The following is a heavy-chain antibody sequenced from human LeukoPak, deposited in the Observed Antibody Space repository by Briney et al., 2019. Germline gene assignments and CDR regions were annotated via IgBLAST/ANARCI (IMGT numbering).Heavy chain of an antibody. Sequence: SVKVSCKASGGTFSSYAISWVRQAPGQGLEWMGGIIPIFGTANYAQKFQGRVTITTDESTSTAYMELSSLRSEDTAVYYCASNSIEEVGATDWRYNWFDPWGQGTLVTVSS. J-gene: IGHJ5*02. CDR1: GGTFSSYA. CDR3: ASNSIEEVGATDWRYNWFDP. D-gene: IGHD1-26*01. CDR2: IIPIFGTA. V-gene: IGHV1-69*05.